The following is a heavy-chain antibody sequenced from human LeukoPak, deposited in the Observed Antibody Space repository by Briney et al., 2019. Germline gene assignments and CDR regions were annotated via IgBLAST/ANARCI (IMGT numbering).Heavy chain of an antibody. J-gene: IGHJ6*03. V-gene: IGHV3-7*01. CDR1: GFTFSSYW. D-gene: IGHD6-6*01. CDR2: IKQDGSEK. CDR3: ARKGPGSSSYYYYMDV. Sequence: GGSLRLSCAASGFTFSSYWMSWVRQAPGKGLEWVANIKQDGSEKYYVDSVKGRFTISRDNAKNSLYLQMNSLRAEDTAVYYCARKGPGSSSYYYYMDVWGKGTTVTVSS.